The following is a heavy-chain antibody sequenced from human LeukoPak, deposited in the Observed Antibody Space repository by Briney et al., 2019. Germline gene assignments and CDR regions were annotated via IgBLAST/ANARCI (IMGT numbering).Heavy chain of an antibody. D-gene: IGHD6-13*01. CDR2: IKSDGSSR. V-gene: IGHV3-74*01. CDR3: ASASSHRIAAGGDY. CDR1: GFTFSSDW. J-gene: IGHJ4*02. Sequence: GGSLRLSCTASGFTFSSDWMHWVRQAPGKGLGWVSRIKSDGSSRNYADSVKGRFTISRDNAKNTVYLQMNSLRAEDTAVSSCASASSHRIAAGGDYWGQGTLVTVSS.